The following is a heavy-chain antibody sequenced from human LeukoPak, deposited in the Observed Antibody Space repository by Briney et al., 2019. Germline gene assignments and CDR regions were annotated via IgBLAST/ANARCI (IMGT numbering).Heavy chain of an antibody. CDR2: IYYNGRT. CDR1: GGSINSYY. J-gene: IGHJ3*02. D-gene: IGHD6-19*01. V-gene: IGHV4-59*01. Sequence: SETLSLTCTVSGGSINSYYWSWIRQPPGKGLDWIGYIYYNGRTNYNPSLKSRVTISVDTSKNQFSLKLTSVTAADTAVYYCARSIAVAGNDAFDIWGRGTMVTVSS. CDR3: ARSIAVAGNDAFDI.